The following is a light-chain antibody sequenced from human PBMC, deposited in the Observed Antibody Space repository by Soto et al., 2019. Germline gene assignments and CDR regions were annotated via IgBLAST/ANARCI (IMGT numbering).Light chain of an antibody. CDR2: DAS. Sequence: DIQMTQSPSTLSASVGDRVTITCRASQNVNKWLAWFQQKPGKVPKLLIFDASTLQTGVPSRFGGGGSGTEFTLTISGLQPDDFATYYCQQYSSYSETFGQGTKVDIK. V-gene: IGKV1-5*01. CDR3: QQYSSYSET. CDR1: QNVNKW. J-gene: IGKJ2*01.